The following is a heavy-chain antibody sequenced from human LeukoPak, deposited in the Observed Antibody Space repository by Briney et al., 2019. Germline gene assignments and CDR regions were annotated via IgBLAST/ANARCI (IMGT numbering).Heavy chain of an antibody. D-gene: IGHD3-22*01. CDR2: MNPNSGNT. J-gene: IGHJ4*02. Sequence: ASVKVSRKASGYTFTSYDINWVRQATGQGLEWMGWMNPNSGNTGYAQKFQGRVTITRNTSISTAYMELSSLRSEDTAVYYCARGFPNYYDSSGYLDYWGQGTLVTVSS. CDR3: ARGFPNYYDSSGYLDY. CDR1: GYTFTSYD. V-gene: IGHV1-8*03.